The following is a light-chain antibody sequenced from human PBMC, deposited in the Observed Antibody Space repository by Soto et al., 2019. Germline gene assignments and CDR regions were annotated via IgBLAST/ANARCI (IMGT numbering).Light chain of an antibody. CDR2: DAS. J-gene: IGKJ4*01. V-gene: IGKV1-5*01. CDR1: QSISTW. Sequence: DIQMTQSPSTLSASVGDRVTITCRASQSISTWLAWYQQKPGKAPKVLISDASTLQNGVPSRFSGRGSGTEFTLTISSLQPDDFATYYCQEYSRYFGGGTKVEIK. CDR3: QEYSRY.